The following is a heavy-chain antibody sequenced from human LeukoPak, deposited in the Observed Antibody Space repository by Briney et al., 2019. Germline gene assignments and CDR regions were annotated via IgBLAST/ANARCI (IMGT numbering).Heavy chain of an antibody. V-gene: IGHV1-18*01. CDR2: ISAYNGNT. CDR1: GYTFTSYG. D-gene: IGHD1-26*01. J-gene: IGHJ5*02. CDR3: ARTKVGATYNWFDP. Sequence: ASVKVSCKASGYTFTSYGISWVRQAPGQGREWMGWISAYNGNTNYAQKLQGRVTMTTDTSTSTAYMELRSLRSDDTAVYYCARTKVGATYNWFDPWGQGTLVTVSA.